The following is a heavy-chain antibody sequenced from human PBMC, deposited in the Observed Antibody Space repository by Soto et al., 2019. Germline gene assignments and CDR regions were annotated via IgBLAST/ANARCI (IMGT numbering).Heavy chain of an antibody. D-gene: IGHD2-2*01. J-gene: IGHJ1*01. CDR1: GFIFSNYD. V-gene: IGHV3-33*01. Sequence: GGSLRLSCAASGFIFSNYDMYWVRQGPGKGLEWVALMRSDGSNKYYVDSVKGRFTISRDNSKNKLFLQMDSLRAEDTAVYYCARAHISSEISMPQTFHHWGPGTLVTVSS. CDR2: MRSDGSNK. CDR3: ARAHISSEISMPQTFHH.